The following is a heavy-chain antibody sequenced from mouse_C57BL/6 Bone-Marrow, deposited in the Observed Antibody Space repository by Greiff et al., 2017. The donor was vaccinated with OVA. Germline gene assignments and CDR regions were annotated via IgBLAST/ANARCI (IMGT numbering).Heavy chain of an antibody. CDR1: GFTFSSYA. CDR3: TRDDTYYYGTPYYYAMDY. V-gene: IGHV5-9-1*02. CDR2: ISSGGDYI. Sequence: EVQGVESGEGLVKPGGSLKLSCAASGFTFSSYAMSWVRQTPEKRLEWVAYISSGGDYIYYADTVKGRFTISRDNARNTLYLQMSSLKSEDTAMYYCTRDDTYYYGTPYYYAMDYWGQGTSVTVSS. D-gene: IGHD1-1*01. J-gene: IGHJ4*01.